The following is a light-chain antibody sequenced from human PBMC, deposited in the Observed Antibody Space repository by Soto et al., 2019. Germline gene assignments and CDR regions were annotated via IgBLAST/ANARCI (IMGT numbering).Light chain of an antibody. CDR3: QQYGTSEII. CDR2: ETS. J-gene: IGKJ5*01. CDR1: QTLSNSF. Sequence: EIELTQSPSTLSSSPGERATLSCRASQTLSNSFIAWYQQKPGQAPRLLIYETSSRDTGVPDRYSASGSGTEFTLTISRLEPEDFAVFFCQQYGTSEIIFGQGTRLEIK. V-gene: IGKV3-20*01.